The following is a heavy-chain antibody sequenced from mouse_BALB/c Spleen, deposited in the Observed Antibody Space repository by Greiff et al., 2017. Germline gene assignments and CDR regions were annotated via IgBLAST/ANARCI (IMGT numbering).Heavy chain of an antibody. V-gene: IGHV5-6-3*01. J-gene: IGHJ3*01. CDR1: GFTFSSYG. CDR2: INSNGGST. Sequence: EVQLVESGGGLVQPGGSLKLSCAASGFTFSSYGMSWVRQTPDKRLELVATINSNGGSTYYPDSVKGRFTISRDNAKNTLYLQMSSLKSEDTAMYYCARHRYDGAWFAYWGQGTLVTVSA. CDR3: ARHRYDGAWFAY. D-gene: IGHD2-14*01.